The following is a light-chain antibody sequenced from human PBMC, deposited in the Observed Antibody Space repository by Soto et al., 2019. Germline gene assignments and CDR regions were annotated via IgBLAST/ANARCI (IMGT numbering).Light chain of an antibody. V-gene: IGLV1-51*01. J-gene: IGLJ3*02. CDR3: GTWDFSLSVWV. Sequence: QSVLTQPPSVSAAPGQKVTISCSGSSSNIGNNYVSWYQQLPGTAPKLLIYDNNKRPSGIPDRFSGSKSGTSATLGFTGLQTGDEADYYCGTWDFSLSVWVFGGGTKLTVL. CDR1: SSNIGNNY. CDR2: DNN.